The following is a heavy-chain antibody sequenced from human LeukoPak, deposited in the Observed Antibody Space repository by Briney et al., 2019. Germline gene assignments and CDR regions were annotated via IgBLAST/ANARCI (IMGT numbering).Heavy chain of an antibody. V-gene: IGHV4-4*07. CDR1: GDSMSNYY. J-gene: IGHJ4*02. D-gene: IGHD5-12*01. CDR3: ARVAYGGYEFDY. Sequence: SETLSLTCSVSGDSMSNYYWSWIRQPAGKGLAWVGRIYSDGTTIYNPSLESRVTMSVDTSKNHFSLKLSAVTAADTAVYYCARVAYGGYEFDYWGQGIMVTVSS. CDR2: IYSDGTT.